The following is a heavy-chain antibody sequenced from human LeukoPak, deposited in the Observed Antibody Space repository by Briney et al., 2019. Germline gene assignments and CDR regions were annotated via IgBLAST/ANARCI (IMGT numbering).Heavy chain of an antibody. Sequence: GGSPRLSCAASGFTFSTYWMNWVRQAPGKGLEWVANIRQDGSEKYFVDSVKGRFTISRDNAKNSLYLQMNSLRAEDTAVYYCAGSNSLDYYYGMDVWGQGTTVTVSS. CDR3: AGSNSLDYYYGMDV. V-gene: IGHV3-7*01. D-gene: IGHD4-11*01. CDR2: IRQDGSEK. CDR1: GFTFSTYW. J-gene: IGHJ6*02.